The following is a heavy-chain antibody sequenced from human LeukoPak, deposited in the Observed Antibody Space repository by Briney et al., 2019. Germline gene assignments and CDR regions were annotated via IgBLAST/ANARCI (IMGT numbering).Heavy chain of an antibody. CDR1: GFSFSTSA. D-gene: IGHD6-13*01. Sequence: ASVKVSCKASGFSFSTSAVQGVRQARGQRLEWMGWIIVGSGNTNYAQRFQERLTITRDMSTSTAYMELSSLRSEDTAVYYCAATKTPYSSTWYGDFDYWGQGTLVTVSS. J-gene: IGHJ4*02. V-gene: IGHV1-58*01. CDR2: IIVGSGNT. CDR3: AATKTPYSSTWYGDFDY.